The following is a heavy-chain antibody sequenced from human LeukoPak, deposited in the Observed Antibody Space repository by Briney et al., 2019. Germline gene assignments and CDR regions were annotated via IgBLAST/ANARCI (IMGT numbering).Heavy chain of an antibody. CDR1: GFTFITFA. CDR2: IFPSGGEI. J-gene: IGHJ4*02. CDR3: ATYRQVLLPFES. Sequence: HPGGSLRLSCAASGFTFITFAMIWVRQPPGKGLEWVSSIFPSGGEIHYADSVRGRFTISRDNSKSTLSLQMNSLRAEDTAIYYCATYRQVLLPFESWGQGTLVTVSS. D-gene: IGHD2-8*02. V-gene: IGHV3-23*01.